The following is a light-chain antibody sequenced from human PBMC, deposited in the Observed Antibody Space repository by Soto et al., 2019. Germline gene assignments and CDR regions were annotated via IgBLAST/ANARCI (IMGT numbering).Light chain of an antibody. V-gene: IGKV3-20*01. J-gene: IGKJ1*01. Sequence: EIKMTQSPATLSMYNGEIATLSCRAGQSVSSSYLAWYQQKPGQAPRLLIYGASSRATGIPDRFSGSGSGTDFTLTISRLDPEYFAVYYCQQYGSSSSLPRWRFGQVTKVDIK. CDR1: QSVSSSY. CDR2: GAS. CDR3: QQYGSSSSLPRWR.